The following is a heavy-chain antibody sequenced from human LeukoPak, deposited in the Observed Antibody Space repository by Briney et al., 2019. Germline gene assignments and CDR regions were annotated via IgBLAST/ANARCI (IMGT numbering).Heavy chain of an antibody. CDR1: GYTFTGYY. Sequence: ASVKVSCQASGYTFTGYYMHWVRQAPGQGLEWMGWINPNSGGTNYAQKFQGRVTMTRDTSISTAYMELSRLRSDDTALYYCARDKGTIFGVAPLGMDVWGQGTTVTVSS. J-gene: IGHJ6*02. CDR2: INPNSGGT. D-gene: IGHD3-3*01. CDR3: ARDKGTIFGVAPLGMDV. V-gene: IGHV1-2*02.